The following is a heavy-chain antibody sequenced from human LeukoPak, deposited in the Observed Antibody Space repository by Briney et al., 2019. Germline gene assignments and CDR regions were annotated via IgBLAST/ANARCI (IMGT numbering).Heavy chain of an antibody. Sequence: GGSLRLSCVASGFTFSIYTMSRVRQAPGKGLEWVSSITSSSSSMYSADSVKGRLTISRDNAKSSLYLQMNSLRAEDTAVYYCARDLAWGGYWGQGTLVTVSS. J-gene: IGHJ4*02. CDR1: GFTFSIYT. CDR3: ARDLAWGGY. CDR2: ITSSSSSM. D-gene: IGHD7-27*01. V-gene: IGHV3-21*01.